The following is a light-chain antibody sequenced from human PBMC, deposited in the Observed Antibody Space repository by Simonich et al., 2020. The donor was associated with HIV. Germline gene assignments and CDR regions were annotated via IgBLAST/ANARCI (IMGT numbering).Light chain of an antibody. CDR1: SSDVGSYNL. V-gene: IGLV2-14*02. J-gene: IGLJ2*01. CDR2: EDS. CDR3: SSYTSSSTLV. Sequence: QSALTQPASVSGSPGQSITISCTGTSSDVGSYNLVSWYQHHPGKAPKLMIYEDSKRPSGVSNRFSGSKSGNTASLTISGLQAEDEADYYCSSYTSSSTLVFGGGTKLTVL.